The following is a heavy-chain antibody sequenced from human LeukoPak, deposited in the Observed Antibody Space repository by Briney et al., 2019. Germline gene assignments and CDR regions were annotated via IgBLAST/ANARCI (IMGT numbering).Heavy chain of an antibody. CDR2: IYTSEST. CDR3: ARGGLYLYYFDY. V-gene: IGHV4-4*07. J-gene: IGHJ4*02. Sequence: SETLSLTCTVSGGSISSYYWSRIRQPAGKGLEWIGRIYTSESTNYNPSLKSRVTMSVDTSKNQFSLKLSSVTAADTAVYYCARGGLYLYYFDYWGQGTLVTVSS. CDR1: GGSISSYY. D-gene: IGHD3-16*01.